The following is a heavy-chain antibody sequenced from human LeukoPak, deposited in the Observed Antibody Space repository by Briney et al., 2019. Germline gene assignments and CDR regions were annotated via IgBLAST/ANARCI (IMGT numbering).Heavy chain of an antibody. J-gene: IGHJ3*01. CDR2: IGGSSSSL. Sequence: PGGSLRLSCAASGFTFSIYSMNWVRQAPGKGLEWVSSIGGSSSSLYYAESVKGRFTISRDNARNSLYLQMNSVRAEDTALYYCAKEAGQDYGALDAFDVWGQGTMVTVSS. V-gene: IGHV3-21*01. CDR1: GFTFSIYS. D-gene: IGHD4-17*01. CDR3: AKEAGQDYGALDAFDV.